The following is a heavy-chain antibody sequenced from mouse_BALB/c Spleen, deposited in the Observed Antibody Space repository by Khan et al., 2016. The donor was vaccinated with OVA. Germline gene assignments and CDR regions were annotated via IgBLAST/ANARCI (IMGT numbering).Heavy chain of an antibody. Sequence: EVQLQESGPGLVKPSQSLSLTCTVTGYSITSGYGWNWIRQFPGNKLEWMGYISNSGSTNYNPYHKSRISITRDTSKNQFFLQLNSVTTEDTDTYYCARTARIKYWGQGTTLTVAA. V-gene: IGHV3-2*02. J-gene: IGHJ2*01. CDR2: ISNSGST. D-gene: IGHD1-2*01. CDR3: ARTARIKY. CDR1: GYSITSGYG.